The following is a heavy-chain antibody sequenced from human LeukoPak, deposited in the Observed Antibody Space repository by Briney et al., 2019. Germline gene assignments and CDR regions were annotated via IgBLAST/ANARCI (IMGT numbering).Heavy chain of an antibody. CDR3: AKDPTYYYDSSGVDY. D-gene: IGHD3-22*01. V-gene: IGHV3-30*18. CDR1: GFTLSSFG. J-gene: IGHJ4*02. CDR2: ISYDGSNK. Sequence: PGGSLRLSCAASGFTLSSFGMHWVRQAPGKGLEWVAVISYDGSNKYYADSVKGRFTISRDNSKNTLYLQMNSLRAEDTAVYYCAKDPTYYYDSSGVDYWGQGTLVTVSS.